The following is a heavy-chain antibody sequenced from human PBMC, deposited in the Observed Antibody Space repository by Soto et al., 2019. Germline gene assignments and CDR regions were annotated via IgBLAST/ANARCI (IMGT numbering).Heavy chain of an antibody. J-gene: IGHJ3*02. CDR1: GFSLRTRGVG. D-gene: IGHD3-9*01. V-gene: IGHV2-5*01. CDR3: ALLLRYFDWLFDGAGLHDAFDI. CDR2: IFWIDDN. Sequence: SGPTLVNPTQNLTLTCTFSGFSLRTRGVGVGWLRQPPGKALKWLSLIFWIDDNRYSPALKSRLTITKDTSNNHVVLTLTNMDPVDIATYYCALLLRYFDWLFDGAGLHDAFDIWGQDTMVTVSS.